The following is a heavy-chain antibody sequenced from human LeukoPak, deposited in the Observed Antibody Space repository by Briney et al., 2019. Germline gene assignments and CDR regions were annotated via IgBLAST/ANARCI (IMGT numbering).Heavy chain of an antibody. V-gene: IGHV3-23*01. CDR3: ARGIVVVVGASDHFDY. D-gene: IGHD2-15*01. CDR1: GFTFTNYA. CDR2: ISGNGIST. Sequence: GGSLRLSCAASGFTFTNYAMSRVRQAPGKGLEWVSGISGNGISTYYADSVKGRFTISRDNSKTSLYLQINSLRADDTALYFCARGIVVVVGASDHFDYWGQGTLITVSS. J-gene: IGHJ4*02.